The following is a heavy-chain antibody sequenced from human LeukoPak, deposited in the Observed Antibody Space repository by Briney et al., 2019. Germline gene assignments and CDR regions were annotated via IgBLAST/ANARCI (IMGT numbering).Heavy chain of an antibody. CDR1: GGSISSSDW. D-gene: IGHD2-15*01. V-gene: IGHV4-4*02. J-gene: IGHJ4*02. CDR3: ARQSGGSRY. CDR2: IYYSGST. Sequence: SETLSLTCAVSGGSISSSDWWSWVRQPPGKGLEWLGQIYYSGSTYYNPSLKSRVTISVDTSKNQFSLKLSSVTAADTAVYYCARQSGGSRYWGQGTLVTVSS.